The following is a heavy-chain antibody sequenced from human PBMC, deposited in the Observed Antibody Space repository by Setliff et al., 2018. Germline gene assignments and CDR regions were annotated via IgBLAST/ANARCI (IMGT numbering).Heavy chain of an antibody. CDR1: GGSISSYY. D-gene: IGHD3-22*01. J-gene: IGHJ4*02. CDR3: ARARDTSGYFQYYFDF. CDR2: IYTSGST. V-gene: IGHV4-4*07. Sequence: PSETLSLTCTVSGGSISSYYWSWIRQPAGKGLEWIGRIYTSGSTNYNPSLKSRVTMSVDTSKNQFSLKLSSVTAADPAVYYCARARDTSGYFQYYFDFWGQGTLVTVSS.